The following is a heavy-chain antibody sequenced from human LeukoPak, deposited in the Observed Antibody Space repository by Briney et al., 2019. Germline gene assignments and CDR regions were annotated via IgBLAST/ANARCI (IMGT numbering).Heavy chain of an antibody. CDR3: ARDPAVAGAYNWFDP. D-gene: IGHD6-19*01. CDR1: GYTFTSFD. CDR2: MNPNSGNT. Sequence: ASVKVSCKASGYTFTSFDINWVRQATGQGLEWMGWMNPNSGNTGSAQKFQGRISMTRNTSITTAYMDLSSLRSDDTAVYYCARDPAVAGAYNWFDPWGQGTLVTVSS. V-gene: IGHV1-8*01. J-gene: IGHJ5*02.